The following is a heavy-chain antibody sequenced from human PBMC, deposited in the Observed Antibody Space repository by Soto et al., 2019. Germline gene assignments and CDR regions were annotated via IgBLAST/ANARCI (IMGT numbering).Heavy chain of an antibody. V-gene: IGHV1-69*13. Sequence: ASVKVSCKASGGTFSSYAISWVRQAPGQGLEWMGGIIPIFGTANYAQKFQGRVTITADESTSTAYMELSSLRSEDTAVYYCARDSRAIHYGGNSVWVYYYYGMDVWGQGTTVTVSS. D-gene: IGHD4-17*01. J-gene: IGHJ6*02. CDR2: IIPIFGTA. CDR3: ARDSRAIHYGGNSVWVYYYYGMDV. CDR1: GGTFSSYA.